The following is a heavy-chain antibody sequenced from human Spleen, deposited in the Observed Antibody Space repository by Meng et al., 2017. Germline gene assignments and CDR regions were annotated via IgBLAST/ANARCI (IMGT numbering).Heavy chain of an antibody. V-gene: IGHV3-23*01. CDR1: GFTFSSYA. J-gene: IGHJ4*02. CDR2: ISGSGGST. D-gene: IGHD3-10*01. Sequence: GGSLRLSCAASGFTFSSYAMSWVRQAPGKGLEWVSAISGSGGSTYYADSVKGRFTISRDNSKNTLYLQMNSLRAEDTAVYYCAKVILPYYYGSGRPAFNYWAREPLAPFP. CDR3: AKVILPYYYGSGRPAFNY.